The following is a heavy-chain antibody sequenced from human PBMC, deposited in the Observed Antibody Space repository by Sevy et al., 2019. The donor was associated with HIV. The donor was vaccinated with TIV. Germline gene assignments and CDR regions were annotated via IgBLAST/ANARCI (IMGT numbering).Heavy chain of an antibody. Sequence: GGSLRLSCAASGFTFSSYWMHWVRQAPGKGLVWVSRINSDGSSTSYADSVKGRFTISRDNAKNTLYLQMNSLRAEDTAVYYCARDADYDFWSGLPKDSFEYWGQGTLVTVSS. J-gene: IGHJ4*02. V-gene: IGHV3-74*01. CDR3: ARDADYDFWSGLPKDSFEY. D-gene: IGHD3-3*01. CDR1: GFTFSSYW. CDR2: INSDGSST.